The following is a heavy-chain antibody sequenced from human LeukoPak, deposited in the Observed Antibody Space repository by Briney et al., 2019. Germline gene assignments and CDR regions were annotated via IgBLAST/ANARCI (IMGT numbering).Heavy chain of an antibody. CDR2: INPNSGGT. J-gene: IGHJ3*01. V-gene: IGHV1-2*02. D-gene: IGHD1-26*01. CDR1: GYTFTGYY. CDR3: ARLLRPGGRTGDAFDV. Sequence: GASVKVSCKASGYTFTGYYMHWVRQAPGQGLEWMGWINPNSGGTNYAQKFQGRVTMTRDTSISTAYMELSRLRSDDTAMYYCARLLRPGGRTGDAFDVWGQGTMVTVSS.